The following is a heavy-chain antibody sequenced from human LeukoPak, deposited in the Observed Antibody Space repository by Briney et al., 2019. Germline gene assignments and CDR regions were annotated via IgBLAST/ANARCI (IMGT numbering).Heavy chain of an antibody. D-gene: IGHD3-10*01. CDR1: GGSISSSNW. J-gene: IGHJ6*03. CDR3: ARVEEGYGSGRRENYYYYYMDV. CDR2: IYHSGST. V-gene: IGHV4-4*02. Sequence: SGTLSLTCAVSGGSISSSNWWSWVRQPPGKGLEWIGEIYHSGSTNYNPSLKSRVTISVDTSKNQFSLKLSSVTAADTAVYYCARVEEGYGSGRRENYYYYYMDVWGKGTTVTISS.